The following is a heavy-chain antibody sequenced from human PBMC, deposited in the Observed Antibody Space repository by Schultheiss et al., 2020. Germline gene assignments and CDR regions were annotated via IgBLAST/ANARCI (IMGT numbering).Heavy chain of an antibody. CDR1: GFTFSSYA. J-gene: IGHJ4*02. D-gene: IGHD3-10*01. Sequence: GESLKISCAASGFTFSSYAMKWVRQAPGKGLEWVAFISKDGSYKAYTESMKGRFTVARDNSKNTVYLQMDSLRPEDAAIYFCAKPHGSGSSATYVDSWGQGTLVTVSS. V-gene: IGHV3-30*18. CDR3: AKPHGSGSSATYVDS. CDR2: ISKDGSYK.